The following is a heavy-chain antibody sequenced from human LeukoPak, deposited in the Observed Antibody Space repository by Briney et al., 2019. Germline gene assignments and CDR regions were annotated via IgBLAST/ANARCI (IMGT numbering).Heavy chain of an antibody. Sequence: PGGSLRLSCAASGFTFSSYSMNWVRQAPGKGLEWVLSISSSSSYIYYADSVKGRFTISRDNAKNSLYLQMNSLRAEDTAVYYCARGQFDLGYCSSTSCYTVYFDYWGQGTLVTVSS. CDR2: ISSSSSYI. V-gene: IGHV3-21*01. D-gene: IGHD2-2*02. CDR1: GFTFSSYS. CDR3: ARGQFDLGYCSSTSCYTVYFDY. J-gene: IGHJ4*02.